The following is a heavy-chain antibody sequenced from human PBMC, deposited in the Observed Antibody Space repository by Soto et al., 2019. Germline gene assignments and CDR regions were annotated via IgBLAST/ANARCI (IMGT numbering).Heavy chain of an antibody. CDR1: GFTFSSYS. V-gene: IGHV3-21*01. CDR2: ISSSSSYI. D-gene: IGHD3-22*01. J-gene: IGHJ4*02. Sequence: GESLKISCAASGFTFSSYSMNWVRQAPGKGLEWVSSISSSSSYIYYADSVKGRFTISRDNAKNSLYLQMNSLRAEDTAVYYCARDGDSSGYYPYDYWGQGTLVTVSS. CDR3: ARDGDSSGYYPYDY.